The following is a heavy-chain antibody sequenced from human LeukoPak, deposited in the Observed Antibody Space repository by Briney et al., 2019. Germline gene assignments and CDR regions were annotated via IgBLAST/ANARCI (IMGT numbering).Heavy chain of an antibody. CDR2: INHSGST. CDR1: GGSFSGSD. D-gene: IGHD3-22*01. J-gene: IGHJ5*02. V-gene: IGHV4-34*01. Sequence: SETLSLTCAVYGGSFSGSDWTWIRQPPGKGLEWIGEINHSGSTNYNPSLKSRVTISLDTSKNQFSLKLSSVTAADTAVYYCASIYYYDSAPFDPWGQGTLVTVSS. CDR3: ASIYYYDSAPFDP.